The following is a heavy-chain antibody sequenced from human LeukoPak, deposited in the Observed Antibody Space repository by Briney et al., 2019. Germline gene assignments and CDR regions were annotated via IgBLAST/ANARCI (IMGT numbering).Heavy chain of an antibody. J-gene: IGHJ3*02. CDR2: IVVGSGNT. V-gene: IGHV1-58*02. CDR3: ARSSGYKNYGAFDI. CDR1: GFTFTSSA. D-gene: IGHD1-7*01. Sequence: GTSVKVSCKASGFTFTSSAMQWVRQARGQRLEWIGWIVVGSGNTNYAQKFQERVTITRDMSTSTAYMELSSLRSEDTAVYYCARSSGYKNYGAFDIWGQGTMVTVSS.